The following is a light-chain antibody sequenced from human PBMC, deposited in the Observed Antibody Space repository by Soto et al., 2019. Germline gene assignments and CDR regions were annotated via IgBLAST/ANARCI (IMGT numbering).Light chain of an antibody. V-gene: IGKV3-11*01. CDR1: QSVSSY. J-gene: IGKJ1*01. CDR2: DAS. Sequence: EIVLTQSPATLSLSPGERATLSCRASQSVSSYLAWYQQKPGQDPRLLIYDASNRATSIPARFSGSGSGTDFTLTISSLEPEDFAVYYCQQRSNWPPWTFGQGTKVEIK. CDR3: QQRSNWPPWT.